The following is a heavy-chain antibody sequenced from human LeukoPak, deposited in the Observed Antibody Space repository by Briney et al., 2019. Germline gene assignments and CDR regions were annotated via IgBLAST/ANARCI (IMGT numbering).Heavy chain of an antibody. V-gene: IGHV3-23*01. J-gene: IGHJ4*02. Sequence: GGSLRLSRAASGFTFRTYPMRGVRQAPGKGLEWVSSISGSGGSTYYADSVKGRFTISRDNSKNTLYLQMNSLRVEDTAVYYCAKGSLWLPTPIGWGQGTLVTVSS. D-gene: IGHD3-22*01. CDR2: ISGSGGST. CDR1: GFTFRTYP. CDR3: AKGSLWLPTPIG.